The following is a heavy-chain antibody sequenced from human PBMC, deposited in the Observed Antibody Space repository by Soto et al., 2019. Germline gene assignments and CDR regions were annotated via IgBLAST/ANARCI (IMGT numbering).Heavy chain of an antibody. V-gene: IGHV4-39*01. J-gene: IGHJ4*02. Sequence: LGALSLTLTVSGGSISRSSYYLGWIRQPPGKGLEWIGSIYYSGSTYYNPSLKSRVTISVDTSKNQFSLKLSSVTAADTAVYYCARTIVATADYWGQGTLVTVSS. D-gene: IGHD5-12*01. CDR1: GGSISRSSYY. CDR2: IYYSGST. CDR3: ARTIVATADY.